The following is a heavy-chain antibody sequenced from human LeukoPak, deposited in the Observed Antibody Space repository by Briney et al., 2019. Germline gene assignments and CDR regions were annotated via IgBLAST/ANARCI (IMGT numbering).Heavy chain of an antibody. CDR2: INPNSGRT. CDR3: ARDSSDILTGYYHF. D-gene: IGHD3-9*01. V-gene: IGHV1-2*02. Sequence: GASVTVSFKTSVYSFNDYYLHWVRQAPGQGREWMGWINPNSGRTHYAPKFQGRVTLTTDTSITTAYMELSSLISGDTALYYCARDSSDILTGYYHFWGQGTLVTVSS. J-gene: IGHJ4*02. CDR1: VYSFNDYY.